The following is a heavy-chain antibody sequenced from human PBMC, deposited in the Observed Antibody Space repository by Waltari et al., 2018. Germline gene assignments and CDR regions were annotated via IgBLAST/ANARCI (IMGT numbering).Heavy chain of an antibody. Sequence: QVQLVESGGGVVQPGGSLRLSCAASGFTFSSYGMHWVRQAPGKGLEWVAFIRYDGSNKYYADSVKGRFTISRDNSKNTLYLHMNSLRAEDTAVYYCAKKYYYDYIWGNGAFDIWGQGTMVTVSS. CDR2: IRYDGSNK. CDR3: AKKYYYDYIWGNGAFDI. J-gene: IGHJ3*02. CDR1: GFTFSSYG. D-gene: IGHD3-16*01. V-gene: IGHV3-30*02.